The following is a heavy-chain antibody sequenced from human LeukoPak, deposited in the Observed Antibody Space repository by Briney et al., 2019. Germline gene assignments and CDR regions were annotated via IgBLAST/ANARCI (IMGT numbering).Heavy chain of an antibody. J-gene: IGHJ4*02. CDR3: ATEGIAVAGYSDY. CDR2: IYPGDSDT. D-gene: IGHD6-19*01. V-gene: IGHV5-51*01. Sequence: GESLKISCKASGYSFTNYWIGWVRQMPGKGLEWMGIIYPGDSDTRYSPSFQGQVTISADKSINTAYLQWSSLKASDTAMYYCATEGIAVAGYSDYWGQGTLVTVSS. CDR1: GYSFTNYW.